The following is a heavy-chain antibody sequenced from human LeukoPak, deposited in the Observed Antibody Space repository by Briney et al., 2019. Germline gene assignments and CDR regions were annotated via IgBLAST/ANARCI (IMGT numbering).Heavy chain of an antibody. D-gene: IGHD2-2*02. CDR3: ARGLDRDYCSSTSCYMWSAPNYGMDV. CDR2: ISAYNGNT. J-gene: IGHJ6*02. CDR1: GYTFTSYG. Sequence: ASVKVSCKASGYTFTSYGISWVRQAPGQGLEWMGWISAYNGNTNYAQKLQGRVTMTTDTSTSTAYMVLRSLRSDDTAVYYCARGLDRDYCSSTSCYMWSAPNYGMDVWGQGTTVTVSS. V-gene: IGHV1-18*01.